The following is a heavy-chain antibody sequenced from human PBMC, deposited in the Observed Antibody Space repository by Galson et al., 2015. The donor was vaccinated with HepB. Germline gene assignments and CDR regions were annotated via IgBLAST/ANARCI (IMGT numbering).Heavy chain of an antibody. CDR2: MSGRGSTT. V-gene: IGHV3-23*01. CDR1: GFTLCSYA. D-gene: IGHD5-18*01. CDR3: ARGFRDGYSYGWGVGWFDP. J-gene: IGHJ5*02. Sequence: SLRLSCAASGFTLCSYAMSWVRQAPGKGLEWVSAMSGRGSTTFYADSVKGRFTISRDNSKNRLYVQMNSLRAEDTAVYYCARGFRDGYSYGWGVGWFDPWGQGTLVTVPS.